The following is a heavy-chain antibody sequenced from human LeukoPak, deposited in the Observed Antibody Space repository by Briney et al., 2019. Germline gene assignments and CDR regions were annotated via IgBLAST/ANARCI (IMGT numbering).Heavy chain of an antibody. CDR1: GYTFTGYY. CDR3: ARVASAVYSDY. J-gene: IGHJ4*02. Sequence: GASVKVSCKASGYTFTGYYIHWVRQAPGQGLEWMGWINPDSGGTNYAQNFQGRVTMTRDTSISTAYMELNRLRPDDTAVFYCARVASAVYSDYWGQGTLVTVSS. V-gene: IGHV1-2*02. CDR2: INPDSGGT.